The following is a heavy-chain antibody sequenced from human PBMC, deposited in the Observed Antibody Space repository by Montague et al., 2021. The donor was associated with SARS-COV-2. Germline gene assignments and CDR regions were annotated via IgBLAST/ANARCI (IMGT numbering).Heavy chain of an antibody. J-gene: IGHJ4*02. V-gene: IGHV6-1*01. CDR2: TYFRSKWYN. Sequence: CAISGDSVSTNNTTWNWVRQSPSGGLEWLGRTYFRSKWYNDYAVXLKSRITINPDTSKNQFSLQLKSVTPKDTAIYFCGRVFAPAGTFDFWGQGTLVTVSS. D-gene: IGHD6-13*01. CDR3: GRVFAPAGTFDF. CDR1: GDSVSTNNTT.